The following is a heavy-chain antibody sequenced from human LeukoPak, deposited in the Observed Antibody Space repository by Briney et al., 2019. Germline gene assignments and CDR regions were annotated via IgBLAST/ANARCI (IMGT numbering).Heavy chain of an antibody. CDR1: GGTFSSYA. CDR2: IIPIFGTV. V-gene: IGHV1-69*13. Sequence: SVKVSCKASGGTFSSYAISWVRQAPGQGLEWMGGIIPIFGTVNYAQKFQGRVTITADESTSTAYMELSSLRSEDTAVYYCARGYSGSYYYYGMDVWGQGTTVTVSS. CDR3: ARGYSGSYYYYGMDV. D-gene: IGHD5-12*01. J-gene: IGHJ6*02.